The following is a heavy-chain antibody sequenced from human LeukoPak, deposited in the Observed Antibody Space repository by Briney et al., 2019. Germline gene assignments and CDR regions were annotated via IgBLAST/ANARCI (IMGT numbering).Heavy chain of an antibody. CDR2: IKEDGGEK. V-gene: IGHV3-7*01. Sequence: GGSLRLSCAASGFTLGSYWMSWVRQAPEKGLEWLANIKEDGGEKYYLDSVKGRFTISRDNAKNSLYLQMSSLRAEDTAVYYCAKAPITGRLRGSFDYWGQGTLVTVSS. J-gene: IGHJ4*02. D-gene: IGHD1-26*01. CDR3: AKAPITGRLRGSFDY. CDR1: GFTLGSYW.